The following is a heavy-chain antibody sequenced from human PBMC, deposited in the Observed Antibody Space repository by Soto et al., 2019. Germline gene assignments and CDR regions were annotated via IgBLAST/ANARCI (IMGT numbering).Heavy chain of an antibody. J-gene: IGHJ2*01. CDR2: IYITGTT. V-gene: IGHV4-4*07. Sequence: SDTLSLTCKVSGTSIRHFYWTWIRQTAGKGLEWIGRIYITGTTSLNPSLKSRVTMSMDASKNEFSLNLTSVTAADTAVYYCVRDRADFSSTYYHYFSVWGRGIQVTVSS. CDR3: VRDRADFSSTYYHYFSV. CDR1: GTSIRHFY. D-gene: IGHD2-2*01.